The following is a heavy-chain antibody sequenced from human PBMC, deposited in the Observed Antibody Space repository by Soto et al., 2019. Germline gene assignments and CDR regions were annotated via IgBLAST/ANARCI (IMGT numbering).Heavy chain of an antibody. V-gene: IGHV1-69*13. CDR2: IIPIFGTA. J-gene: IGHJ6*02. D-gene: IGHD1-7*01. CDR1: GGTFSSYA. Sequence: SVKVSCKASGGTFSSYAISWVRQAPGQGLEWMGGIIPIFGTANYAQKFQGRVTITADESTSTAYMELSSLRSEDTAVYYCARRGITGTTVNYYYYGMDVWGQGTTVTVSS. CDR3: ARRGITGTTVNYYYYGMDV.